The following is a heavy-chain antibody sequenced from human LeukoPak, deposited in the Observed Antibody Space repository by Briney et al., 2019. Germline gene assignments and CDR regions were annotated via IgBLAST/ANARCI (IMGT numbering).Heavy chain of an antibody. Sequence: SETLSLTCTVSGGSISGNYYWSWIRQPAGNGLEWIGRIYARGSTNYNPSLKSRVTISVDTSKSQFSLKLSSVSAADTAVYFCARDSHAYFDAFDIWGQGTMVTVSS. CDR2: IYARGST. CDR3: ARDSHAYFDAFDI. V-gene: IGHV4-61*02. D-gene: IGHD2/OR15-2a*01. CDR1: GGSISGNYY. J-gene: IGHJ3*02.